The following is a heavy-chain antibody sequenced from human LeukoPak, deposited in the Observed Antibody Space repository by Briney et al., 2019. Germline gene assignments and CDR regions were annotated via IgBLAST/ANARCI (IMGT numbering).Heavy chain of an antibody. D-gene: IGHD4-17*01. CDR1: GFTFSSYA. V-gene: IGHV3-23*01. CDR2: ISGSGGST. Sequence: GGSLRLSCAASGFTFSSYAMSWVRQAPGKGLEWVSAISGSGGSTYYADSVKGRFTISRDNSKNTLYLQMSSLRSEDTAVYYCAADTSNGDYNYYYGMDVWGKGTTVTVSS. J-gene: IGHJ6*04. CDR3: AADTSNGDYNYYYGMDV.